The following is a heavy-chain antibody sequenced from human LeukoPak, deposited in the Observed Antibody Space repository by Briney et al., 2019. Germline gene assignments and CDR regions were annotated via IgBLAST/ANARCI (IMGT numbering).Heavy chain of an antibody. V-gene: IGHV4-4*07. D-gene: IGHD3-22*01. CDR2: IYTSGST. CDR3: ARSYYYDSSGYYPFDY. CDR1: GGSISSYY. Sequence: SETLSLTCTVSGGSISSYYWSWIRQPAGKGLEWIGRIYTSGSTNYNPSLKSRVTMSVDTSKNQFSLKLSSVTAADTAVYYCARSYYYDSSGYYPFDYWGQGTLVTVSS. J-gene: IGHJ4*02.